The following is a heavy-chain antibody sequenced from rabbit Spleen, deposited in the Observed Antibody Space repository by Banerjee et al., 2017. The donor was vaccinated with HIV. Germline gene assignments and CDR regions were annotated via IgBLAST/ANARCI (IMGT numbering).Heavy chain of an antibody. Sequence: QSLEESGGDLVKPGASLTLTCTASGFSFSSGYWVCWVRQAPGKGLEWIACIGSGSGNTYYATWAKGRFTVSKTSSTTVTLQMTSLTDADTATYFCARGAAYAGAGHNLWGPGTLVTVS. D-gene: IGHD4-2*01. CDR1: GFSFSSGYW. CDR2: IGSGSGNT. V-gene: IGHV1S40*01. J-gene: IGHJ4*01. CDR3: ARGAAYAGAGHNL.